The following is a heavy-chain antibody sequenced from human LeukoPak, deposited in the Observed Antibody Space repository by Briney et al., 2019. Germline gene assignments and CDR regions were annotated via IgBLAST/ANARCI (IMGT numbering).Heavy chain of an antibody. CDR3: VRDANYHDGSNYYDVLDI. Sequence: GGSLRLSCAASGFTFSSYWMSWVRQAPGKGLEWVSYIIGSSSAIYYADSVKGRFTISRDNAKNSLWLQMSSLRADDTAVYYCVRDANYHDGSNYYDVLDIWGQGTMVTVSS. V-gene: IGHV3-48*01. CDR2: IIGSSSAI. CDR1: GFTFSSYW. J-gene: IGHJ3*02. D-gene: IGHD3-22*01.